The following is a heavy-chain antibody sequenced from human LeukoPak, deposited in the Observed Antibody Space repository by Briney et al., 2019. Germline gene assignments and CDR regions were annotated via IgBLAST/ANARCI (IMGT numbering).Heavy chain of an antibody. D-gene: IGHD2-8*02. CDR3: VREESGGHFDY. J-gene: IGHJ4*02. CDR1: GNTFTRFY. CDR2: IRPRDGDT. V-gene: IGHV1-46*01. Sequence: ASVKVSCKASGNTFTRFYIHWVRQAPGQGLEWMGIIRPRDGDTNYAQRFRDRVTMTRDTSTSTVYMELSSLRSEDTAVYYCVREESGGHFDYWGQGTLVTVSS.